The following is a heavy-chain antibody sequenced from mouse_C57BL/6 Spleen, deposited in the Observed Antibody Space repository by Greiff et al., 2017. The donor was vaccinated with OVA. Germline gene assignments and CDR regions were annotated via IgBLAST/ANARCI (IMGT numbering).Heavy chain of an antibody. CDR2: IDPETGGT. V-gene: IGHV1-15*01. CDR3: TRKDYYGRSYGFAC. J-gene: IGHJ3*01. D-gene: IGHD1-1*01. CDR1: GYTFTDYE. Sequence: QVQLQQSGAELVRPGASVTLSCKASGYTFTDYEMHWVKQTPVHGLEWIGAIDPETGGTAYNQKFKGKAILTADKSSSTAYMELRSLTSEDSAVYYCTRKDYYGRSYGFACWGQGTLVTVAA.